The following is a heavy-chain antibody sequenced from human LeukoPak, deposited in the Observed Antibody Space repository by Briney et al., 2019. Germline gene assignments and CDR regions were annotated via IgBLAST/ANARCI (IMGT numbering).Heavy chain of an antibody. CDR3: ARDYKYAFDN. D-gene: IGHD5-24*01. CDR1: VFTLSDYS. CDR2: IGIDSGNT. Sequence: GGSLRLSCVASVFTLSDYSMNWVRQAPGKGVEWISYIGIDSGNTNYADSVKGRFTISGDKAKNSLYLQMNSLRVEDTAVYYCARDYKYAFDNWGQGTLVTVSS. V-gene: IGHV3-48*01. J-gene: IGHJ4*02.